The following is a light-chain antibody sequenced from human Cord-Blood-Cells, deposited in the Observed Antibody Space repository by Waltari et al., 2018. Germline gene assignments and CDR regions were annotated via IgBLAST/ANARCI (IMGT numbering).Light chain of an antibody. CDR2: AAS. CDR3: QQSYSTPPT. J-gene: IGKJ4*01. V-gene: IGKV1-39*01. CDR1: QSISSY. Sequence: DIKMTQSPSSLSASVGYRVTITCRASQSISSYLNWDQQKPGKAPKLLIYAASSLQSGVPSRFSGSGSGTDFTLTISSLQPEDFATYYCQQSYSTPPTFGGGTKVEIK.